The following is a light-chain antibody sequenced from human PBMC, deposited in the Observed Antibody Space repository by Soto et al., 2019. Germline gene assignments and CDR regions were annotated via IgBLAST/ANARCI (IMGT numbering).Light chain of an antibody. CDR1: QTVSSSY. CDR2: DAS. J-gene: IGKJ4*01. V-gene: IGKV3D-20*01. Sequence: EVVLPQSPATPSLSPGERDTLSCAASQTVSSSYLAWYQQKPGLPPRLLIYDASSRATGIPDRFRGSGSETDFTLTISRLEPEEFAYYYCPQYGYTPRGTFGGGTKVEIK. CDR3: PQYGYTPRGT.